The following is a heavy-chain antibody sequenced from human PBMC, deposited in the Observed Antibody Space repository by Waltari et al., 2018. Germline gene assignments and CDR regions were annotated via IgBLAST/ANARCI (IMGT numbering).Heavy chain of an antibody. CDR2: MSSDGSGK. D-gene: IGHD1-26*01. CDR1: GYPFNHYG. CDR3: AKAGGIYNYPLDP. V-gene: IGHV3-30*18. Sequence: QVEESGGGVVQPGGSLRLSCVASGYPFNHYGMHWVRQAPGKGLEWLAVMSSDGSGKYYADSVKGRFTMSRDNSKNMVYLQMNSLRPEDTAVYYCAKAGGIYNYPLDPWGQGTLVTVSS. J-gene: IGHJ5*02.